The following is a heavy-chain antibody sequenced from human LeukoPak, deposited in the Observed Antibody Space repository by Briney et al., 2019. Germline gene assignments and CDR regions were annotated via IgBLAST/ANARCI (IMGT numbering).Heavy chain of an antibody. D-gene: IGHD5-12*01. J-gene: IGHJ4*02. CDR1: GYTFTNSD. CDR2: MNPNSGNT. Sequence: ASVKVSCKASGYTFTNSDINWVRQATGQGLEWMGWMNPNSGNTGYAQKFQGRVTMTRNTSISTAYMELSSLRSEDTAVYYCARGLSGYSGYDCDYWGQGTLVTVSS. CDR3: ARGLSGYSGYDCDY. V-gene: IGHV1-8*02.